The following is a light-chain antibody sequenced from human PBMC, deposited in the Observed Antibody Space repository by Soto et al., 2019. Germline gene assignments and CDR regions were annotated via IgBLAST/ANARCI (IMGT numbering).Light chain of an antibody. CDR2: DAS. Sequence: DIQMTQSPSTLSASVGDRVTITCRASQSITVWLAWYQQKPGKAPKLLIYDASSLEGGVPSRFSGSGSGTEFTLTISSLQPDDFAVYYCQQRSNWPLTFGGGTKVEIK. CDR1: QSITVW. J-gene: IGKJ4*01. CDR3: QQRSNWPLT. V-gene: IGKV1-5*01.